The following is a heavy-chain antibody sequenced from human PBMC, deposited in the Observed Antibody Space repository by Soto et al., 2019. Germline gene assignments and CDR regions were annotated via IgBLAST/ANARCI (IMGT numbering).Heavy chain of an antibody. Sequence: SATRALTCTVSGCSISRYDRSVSRQPVGKGLEWIGRIYTRGSTNYNPTLKSRVTMSVDTSKNQFSLKLSSVTAADTAVYYCARDETVVVPAAIGNYYYYGMDVWGQGTTVTVS. CDR1: GCSISRYD. V-gene: IGHV4-4*07. CDR3: ARDETVVVPAAIGNYYYYGMDV. D-gene: IGHD2-2*01. J-gene: IGHJ6*02. CDR2: IYTRGST.